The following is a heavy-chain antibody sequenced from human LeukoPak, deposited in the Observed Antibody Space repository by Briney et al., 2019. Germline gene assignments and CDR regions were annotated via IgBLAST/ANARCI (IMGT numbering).Heavy chain of an antibody. J-gene: IGHJ2*01. CDR1: GYTFTSYD. Sequence: ASVKDSCKASGYTFTSYDINWVRQATGQGLEWMGWMNPNSGNTGYAQKFQGRVTMTRNTSISTAYMELSSLRSEDTAVYYCALPRINGNWYFDLWGRGTLVTVSS. CDR3: ALPRINGNWYFDL. D-gene: IGHD5-12*01. V-gene: IGHV1-8*01. CDR2: MNPNSGNT.